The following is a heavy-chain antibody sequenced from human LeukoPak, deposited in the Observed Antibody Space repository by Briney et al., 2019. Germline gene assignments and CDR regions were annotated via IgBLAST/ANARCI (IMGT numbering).Heavy chain of an antibody. J-gene: IGHJ4*02. CDR1: GFTFSSYA. Sequence: GGSLRLSCAASGFTFSSYAMHWVRQAPGKGLEWVAVISYGGSNKYYADSVKGRFTISRDNSKNTLYLQMNSLRAEDTAVYYCAREVGYDILTGYKDYWGQGTLVTVSS. CDR3: AREVGYDILTGYKDY. CDR2: ISYGGSNK. V-gene: IGHV3-30-3*01. D-gene: IGHD3-9*01.